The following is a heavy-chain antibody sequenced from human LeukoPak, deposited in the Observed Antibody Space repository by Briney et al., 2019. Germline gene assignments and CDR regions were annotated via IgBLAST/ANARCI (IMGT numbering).Heavy chain of an antibody. CDR1: GDTFTSYD. CDR2: MNPNSGNT. J-gene: IGHJ4*02. D-gene: IGHD3-9*01. V-gene: IGHV1-8*01. Sequence: ASVKVSCKASGDTFTSYDINWVRQATGQGLEWMGWMNPNSGNTGYAQKFQGRVTMTRNTSISIAYMELSSLRSDDTAVYYCARATGKDILTGRKLDNWGQGTLVTVSS. CDR3: ARATGKDILTGRKLDN.